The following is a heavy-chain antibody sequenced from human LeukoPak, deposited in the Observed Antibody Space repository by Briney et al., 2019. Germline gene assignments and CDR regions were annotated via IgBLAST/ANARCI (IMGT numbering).Heavy chain of an antibody. J-gene: IGHJ4*02. Sequence: ASVKVSCKASGYSLTTYAISWVRQAPGQGLEWLGWIGAYNGNPKYAQKFQGRVTITRDTSASTAYIELRSLRSEDTAMYYCARGSTSDWPLDHWGQETLVTISS. CDR2: IGAYNGNP. CDR3: ARGSTSDWPLDH. D-gene: IGHD2-2*01. CDR1: GYSLTTYA. V-gene: IGHV1-18*01.